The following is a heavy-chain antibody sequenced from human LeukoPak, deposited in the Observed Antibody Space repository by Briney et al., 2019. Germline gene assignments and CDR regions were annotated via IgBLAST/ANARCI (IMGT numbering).Heavy chain of an antibody. V-gene: IGHV3-21*01. Sequence: GGSLRLSCAASGFIFSTYSMNWVRQAPGKGLEWVSSISSSTSYIYYADSVKGRFTISRDNAKNSLYLQMNSLRPEDTAVYYCARDRVTYFDYWGQGTLVTVSS. D-gene: IGHD2-21*02. J-gene: IGHJ4*02. CDR1: GFIFSTYS. CDR3: ARDRVTYFDY. CDR2: ISSSTSYI.